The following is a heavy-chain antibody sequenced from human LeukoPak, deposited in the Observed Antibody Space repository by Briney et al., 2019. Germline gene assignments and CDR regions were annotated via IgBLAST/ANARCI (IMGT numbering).Heavy chain of an antibody. CDR1: GFTFSNAW. CDR3: AKGGSPSIPSYFDY. J-gene: IGHJ4*02. CDR2: IKSKTDGGTT. Sequence: GGSLRLSCAASGFTFSNAWMSWVRQAPGKGLEWVGRIKSKTDGGTTDYAAPVKGRFTISRDDSKNTLYLQMNSLRAEDTAVYYCAKGGSPSIPSYFDYWGQGTLVTVSS. V-gene: IGHV3-15*01. D-gene: IGHD2-2*01.